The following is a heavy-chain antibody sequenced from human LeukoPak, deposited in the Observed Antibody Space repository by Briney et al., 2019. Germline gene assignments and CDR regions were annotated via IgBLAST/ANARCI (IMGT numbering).Heavy chain of an antibody. Sequence: ASVKVSCKASGYTFTGYYMHWVRQAPGQGLEWMGWINPNSGGTNYAQKFQGRVTMTRDTSISTAYMELSRLRSDDTAVYYCASPRYYDSSGYTDYWGQGTLATVSS. D-gene: IGHD3-22*01. J-gene: IGHJ4*02. CDR2: INPNSGGT. CDR1: GYTFTGYY. CDR3: ASPRYYDSSGYTDY. V-gene: IGHV1-2*02.